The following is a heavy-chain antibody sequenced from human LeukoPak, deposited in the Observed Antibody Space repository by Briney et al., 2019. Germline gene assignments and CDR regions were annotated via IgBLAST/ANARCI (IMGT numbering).Heavy chain of an antibody. V-gene: IGHV3-30*02. CDR2: IRYDGSNK. CDR1: GFTFSSYG. CDR3: ARVTYLGYCSSTNCSNAFDI. Sequence: GGSLRLSCAASGFTFSSYGMHWVRQAPGKGLEWVAFIRYDGSNKYYADSVKGRFTISRDNSKNTLYLQMNSLRAEDTAVYYCARVTYLGYCSSTNCSNAFDIWGQGTMVTVSS. J-gene: IGHJ3*02. D-gene: IGHD2-2*01.